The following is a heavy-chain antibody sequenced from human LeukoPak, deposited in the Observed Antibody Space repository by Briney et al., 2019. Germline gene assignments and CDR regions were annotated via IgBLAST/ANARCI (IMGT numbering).Heavy chain of an antibody. CDR3: ARIVPYNYGYIDY. D-gene: IGHD5-18*01. J-gene: IGHJ4*02. V-gene: IGHV4-59*01. CDR2: IYYSGST. CDR1: GGSISRYY. Sequence: PSETLSLTCTVPGGSISRYYWIWIRQPPGKGLEWIGYIYYSGSTNYNPSLKSRVTISLDTSKNQFSLKLSSVTAADTAVYYCARIVPYNYGYIDYWGQGTLVTVSS.